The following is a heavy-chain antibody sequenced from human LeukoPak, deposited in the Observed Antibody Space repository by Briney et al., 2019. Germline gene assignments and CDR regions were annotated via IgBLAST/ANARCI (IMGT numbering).Heavy chain of an antibody. CDR3: ARDYSSSWFDP. D-gene: IGHD6-13*01. Sequence: SETLSPTCTVSGGSISSYSWSWIRQPPGKGLEWIGYISYSGSTNYNPSLKSRVTISVDTSKNQFSLKLSSVTAADTAVYYCARDYSSSWFDPWGQGTLVTVSS. J-gene: IGHJ5*02. CDR2: ISYSGST. V-gene: IGHV4-59*01. CDR1: GGSISSYS.